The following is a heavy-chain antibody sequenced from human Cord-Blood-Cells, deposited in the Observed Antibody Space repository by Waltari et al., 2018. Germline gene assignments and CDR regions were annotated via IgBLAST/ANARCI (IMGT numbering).Heavy chain of an antibody. J-gene: IGHJ6*02. Sequence: QVQLVQSGAEVKKPGSSVKVSCKASGGTFSSYAISWVRQAPGQGLEWMGGIIPIFGTANYAQKFQGRVTITADESTSTADMGLSSLRSEDTAVYYCARRYSGYDYYGMDVWGQGTTVTVSS. D-gene: IGHD1-26*01. CDR1: GGTFSSYA. CDR2: IIPIFGTA. CDR3: ARRYSGYDYYGMDV. V-gene: IGHV1-69*01.